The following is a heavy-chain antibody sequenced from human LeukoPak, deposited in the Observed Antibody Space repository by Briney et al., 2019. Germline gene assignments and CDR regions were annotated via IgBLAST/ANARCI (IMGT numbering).Heavy chain of an antibody. CDR2: IYTSGST. J-gene: IGHJ2*01. CDR3: ARKDPERYFDL. Sequence: SWTLSVTCTGSGGSLSRYYWSWLGQPPAKELEWIGYIYTSGSTNSNPSLKSRVTISVDTSKNQFSLKLSSVTAADTAMYYCARKDPERYFDLWGRGTLVTVSS. CDR1: GGSLSRYY. D-gene: IGHD1-14*01. V-gene: IGHV4-4*09.